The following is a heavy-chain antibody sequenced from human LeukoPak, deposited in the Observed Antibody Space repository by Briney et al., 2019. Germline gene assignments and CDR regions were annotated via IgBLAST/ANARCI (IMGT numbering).Heavy chain of an antibody. Sequence: GGSLRLSCAASGFTFSSYEMNWVRQAPGKGLEWVAVISYDGSNKYYADSVKGRFTISRDNSKNTLYLQMNSLRAEDTAVYYCANLLRWEPYWGQGTLVTVSS. J-gene: IGHJ4*02. V-gene: IGHV3-30*18. CDR1: GFTFSSYE. CDR3: ANLLRWEPY. CDR2: ISYDGSNK. D-gene: IGHD4-23*01.